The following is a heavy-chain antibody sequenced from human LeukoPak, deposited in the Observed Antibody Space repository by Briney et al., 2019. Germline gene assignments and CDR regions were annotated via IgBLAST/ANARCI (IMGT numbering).Heavy chain of an antibody. CDR2: ISAYNGNT. CDR1: GYTFTDYY. V-gene: IGHV1-18*04. J-gene: IGHJ4*02. CDR3: ARGSPPRRNYDSRGYYSYYLDY. D-gene: IGHD3-22*01. Sequence: GASVKVSCKASGYTFTDYYMHWVRQAPGQGLEWMGWISAYNGNTHYAQKLQGRVTMTTDTSTSAVYMELRSLRSDDTAVYYCARGSPPRRNYDSRGYYSYYLDYWGQGTLVTVSS.